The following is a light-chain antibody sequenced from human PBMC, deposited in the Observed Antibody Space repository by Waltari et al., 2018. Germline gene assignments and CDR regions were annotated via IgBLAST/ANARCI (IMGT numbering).Light chain of an antibody. CDR3: SSYAGSRPYV. Sequence: QSALTQPDSVYGSPGQSITISCTGTRRDGGSYNLVSWYQQFPGKAPKLIMYEGTKRPSGVSNRFSGSKSGNTDALKISGLQAEDEADYYCSSYAGSRPYVFGTGTKVTVL. CDR1: RRDGGSYNL. J-gene: IGLJ1*01. CDR2: EGT. V-gene: IGLV2-23*01.